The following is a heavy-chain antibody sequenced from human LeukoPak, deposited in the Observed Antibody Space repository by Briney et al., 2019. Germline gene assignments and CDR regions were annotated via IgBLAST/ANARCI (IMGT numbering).Heavy chain of an antibody. Sequence: GASVKVSCKASGGTFSSYAISWVRQAPGQGLEWMGRIIPILGIANYAQKFQGRVTMTRDTSTSTVYMELSSLRSEDTAVYYCARVSASSSSSVAFDYWGQGTLVTVSS. J-gene: IGHJ4*02. V-gene: IGHV1-69*04. CDR2: IIPILGIA. CDR3: ARVSASSSSSVAFDY. CDR1: GGTFSSYA. D-gene: IGHD6-6*01.